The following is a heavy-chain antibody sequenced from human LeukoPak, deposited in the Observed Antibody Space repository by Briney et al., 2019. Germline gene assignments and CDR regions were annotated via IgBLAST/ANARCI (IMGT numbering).Heavy chain of an antibody. D-gene: IGHD4/OR15-4a*01. J-gene: IGHJ4*02. V-gene: IGHV3-53*01. CDR3: ARRAGAYSHPYDY. CDR1: GFTFSSYS. CDR2: IYSDNT. Sequence: GGSLRLSCAASGFTFSSYSMNRVRQAPGKGLEWVSFIYSDNTHYSDSVKGRFTISRDNSKNTLYLQMNSLRAEDTAVYYCARRAGAYSHPYDYWGQGTLVTVSS.